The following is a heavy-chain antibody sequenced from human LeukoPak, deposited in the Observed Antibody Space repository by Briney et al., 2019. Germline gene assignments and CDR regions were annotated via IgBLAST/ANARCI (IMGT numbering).Heavy chain of an antibody. V-gene: IGHV4-34*01. CDR2: INHSGST. Sequence: SETLSLTCAVYGGSFSGYSWSWIRQPPGRGLEWIGEINHSGSTNYNPSLKSRVTISVDTSKKQFSLKLSSVTAADTAVYYCARGRLLMWFDPWGQGTLVTVSS. D-gene: IGHD3-16*01. CDR1: GGSFSGYS. CDR3: ARGRLLMWFDP. J-gene: IGHJ5*02.